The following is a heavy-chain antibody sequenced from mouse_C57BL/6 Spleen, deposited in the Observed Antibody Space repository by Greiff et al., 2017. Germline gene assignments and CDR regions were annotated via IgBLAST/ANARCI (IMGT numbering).Heavy chain of an antibody. Sequence: EVNVVESGEGLVKPGGSLKLSCAASGFTFSSYAMSWVRQTPEKRLEWVAYISSGGDYIYYADTVKGRFTISRDNARNTLYLQMSSLKSEDTAMYYCTRDRLIYYDYGGVDYWGQGTSVTVSS. CDR1: GFTFSSYA. D-gene: IGHD2-4*01. V-gene: IGHV5-9-1*02. J-gene: IGHJ4*01. CDR3: TRDRLIYYDYGGVDY. CDR2: ISSGGDYI.